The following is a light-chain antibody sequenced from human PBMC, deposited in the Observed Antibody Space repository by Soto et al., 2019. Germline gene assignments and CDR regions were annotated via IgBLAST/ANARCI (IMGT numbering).Light chain of an antibody. J-gene: IGKJ1*01. CDR3: QQSFCDPRS. Sequence: ENEKTQDPSSLSASVGDRVTITCRASQTISNFLSWYQQKPGKAPKLLIYAASGLQSDVPSRFSAGGSGTDFTLNITSLQPEDFPTYCCQQSFCDPRSFGHGTKVDIK. CDR1: QTISNF. CDR2: AAS. V-gene: IGKV1-39*01.